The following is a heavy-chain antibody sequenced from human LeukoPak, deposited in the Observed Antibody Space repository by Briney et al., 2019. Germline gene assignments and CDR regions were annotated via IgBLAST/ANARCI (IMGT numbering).Heavy chain of an antibody. CDR1: GFAFGSYN. Sequence: GGSLRLSCAASGFAFGSYNMKWVRQAPGKGLEWVSFISTTSTYIYYADSVKGRFTVSRDNSKNLLYLQMDSLRVEDTAVYYCARAGTCSSTSCDGGIEYWRQGTLVTVSS. CDR2: ISTTSTYI. V-gene: IGHV3-21*06. D-gene: IGHD2-2*01. CDR3: ARAGTCSSTSCDGGIEY. J-gene: IGHJ4*02.